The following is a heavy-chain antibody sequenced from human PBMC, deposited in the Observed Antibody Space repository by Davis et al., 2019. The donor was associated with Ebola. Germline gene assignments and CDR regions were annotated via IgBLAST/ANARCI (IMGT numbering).Heavy chain of an antibody. CDR1: GGTFSSYA. J-gene: IGHJ4*02. CDR2: ISAYNDNT. CDR3: ARDRGMITFGGTLDY. V-gene: IGHV1-18*01. Sequence: ASVKVSCKASGGTFSSYAISWVRQAPRQGLEWMGWISAYNDNTNYAQKLQGRVTMTTDTSTSTAYMELRSLRSDDTAVYYCARDRGMITFGGTLDYWGQGTLVTVSS. D-gene: IGHD3-16*01.